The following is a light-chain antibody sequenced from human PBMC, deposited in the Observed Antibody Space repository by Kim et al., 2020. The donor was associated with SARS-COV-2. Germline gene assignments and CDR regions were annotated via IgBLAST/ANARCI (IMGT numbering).Light chain of an antibody. CDR2: SDT. CDR1: NSNIGSNA. J-gene: IGLJ3*02. CDR3: AAWDAGLRGWL. V-gene: IGLV1-44*01. Sequence: GQRVTISCSGSNSNIGSNAINWYQQLPGTAPKLLIFSDTRRPSGVPGRFSASKSGTSASLAISGLQSDDEGDYYCAAWDAGLRGWLFGGGTQLTVL.